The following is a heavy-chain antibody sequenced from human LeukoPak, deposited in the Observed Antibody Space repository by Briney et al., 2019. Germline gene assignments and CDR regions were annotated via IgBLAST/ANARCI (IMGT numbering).Heavy chain of an antibody. D-gene: IGHD1-26*01. CDR3: AKGRGWEASYYYYYMDV. Sequence: PGGSLRLSCAASGFSFSFSNMNWVRQAPGEGLEWVSSISSSSSYICYADSVKGRFTISRDNAKNSLYLQMNSLRAEDAAVYYCAKGRGWEASYYYYYMDVWGKGTTVTISS. CDR1: GFSFSFSN. J-gene: IGHJ6*03. V-gene: IGHV3-21*01. CDR2: ISSSSSYI.